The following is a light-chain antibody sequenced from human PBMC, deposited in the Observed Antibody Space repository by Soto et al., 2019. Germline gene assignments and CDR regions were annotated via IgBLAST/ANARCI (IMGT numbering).Light chain of an antibody. CDR2: EVS. V-gene: IGLV2-23*02. CDR3: CSYAGNGAWV. CDR1: SGDVGNYDL. J-gene: IGLJ3*02. Sequence: QSVLTQPASVSGSPGQSITICCTGSSGDVGNYDLVSWYQQIPGKAPQLMIFEVSRRPSRVSDRFSGSKSGNTASLTISGLQAEDEGDFYCCSYAGNGAWVFGGGTKLTVL.